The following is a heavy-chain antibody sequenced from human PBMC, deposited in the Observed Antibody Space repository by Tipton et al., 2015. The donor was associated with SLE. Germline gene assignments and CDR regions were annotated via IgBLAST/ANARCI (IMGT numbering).Heavy chain of an antibody. D-gene: IGHD3-10*01. CDR3: AREGSGSAFDY. Sequence: GHVTISADKSISTAYLQWSSLKASDTAMYYCAREGSGSAFDYWGQGTLVTVSS. V-gene: IGHV5-10-1*01. J-gene: IGHJ4*02.